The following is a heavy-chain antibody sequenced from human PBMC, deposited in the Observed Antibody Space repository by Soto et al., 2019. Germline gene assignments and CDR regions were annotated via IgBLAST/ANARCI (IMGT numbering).Heavy chain of an antibody. V-gene: IGHV4-59*01. D-gene: IGHD3-22*01. CDR2: IYYSGST. J-gene: IGHJ4*02. CDR3: ARGGYYDSSGYPGPPDY. CDR1: GGSMRSYY. Sequence: SETLSLTCTVSGGSMRSYYWSWIRQPPGKGLEWIGYIYYSGSTNYNPSLKSRVTISVDTSKNQFSLKLSSVTAADTAVYYCARGGYYDSSGYPGPPDYWGQGTLVTVSS.